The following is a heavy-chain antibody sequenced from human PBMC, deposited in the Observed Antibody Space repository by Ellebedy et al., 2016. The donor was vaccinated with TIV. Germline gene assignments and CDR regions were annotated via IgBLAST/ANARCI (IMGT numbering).Heavy chain of an antibody. CDR1: GGSVSRYF. V-gene: IGHV4-4*07. CDR2: IFTSGSF. J-gene: IGHJ6*03. D-gene: IGHD1-1*01. Sequence: SETLSLXXTVSGGSVSRYFWSWIRQPAGKGLEWIGRIFTSGSFNYNPSLMSRVTMSVVTSKNQISLRLNSVTAADTAVYYCARVHCSITTCDYYYMDVWGKGTTVTVPS. CDR3: ARVHCSITTCDYYYMDV.